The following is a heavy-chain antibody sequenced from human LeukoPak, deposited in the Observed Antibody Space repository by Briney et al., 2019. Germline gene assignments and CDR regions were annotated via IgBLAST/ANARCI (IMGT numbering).Heavy chain of an antibody. CDR2: YNHSGST. CDR3: ARAMLVNYPPRGYMDG. J-gene: IGHJ6*03. D-gene: IGHD3-22*01. V-gene: IGHV4-34*01. CDR1: GDSFSGYY. Sequence: AETLSLTCAVYGDSFSGYYWSWLRQPPGKGLEWLEEYNHSGSTNYNPSLKSRVTISVDTSKNKFPLKLSSVTAADTAVYYCARAMLVNYPPRGYMDGGGKGTTVTVS.